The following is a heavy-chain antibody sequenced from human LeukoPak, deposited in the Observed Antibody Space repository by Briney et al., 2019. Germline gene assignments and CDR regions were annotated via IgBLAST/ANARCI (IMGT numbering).Heavy chain of an antibody. CDR1: TESISSSSHH. Sequence: SETLSLTCTVSTESISSSSHHWGWIRQSPGKGLEWIGSIYYGRTTYYNPSLNSRVAISVVTSKNQFSLQLNSVTAADTAVYYCVRHDGRGGATMGALDSWGQGSLVTVSS. D-gene: IGHD5-12*01. J-gene: IGHJ4*02. CDR3: VRHDGRGGATMGALDS. V-gene: IGHV4-39*01. CDR2: IYYGRTT.